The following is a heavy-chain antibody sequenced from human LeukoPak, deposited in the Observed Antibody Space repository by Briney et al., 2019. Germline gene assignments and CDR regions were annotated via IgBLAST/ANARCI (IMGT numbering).Heavy chain of an antibody. Sequence: PGGSLRLSCAASGFTFNSYAMTWVRQAPGKGLEWVSHVSGSGGIIYYADSVKGRFTIFRDNSKNTLYLQMNSLRAEDTAVYYCAKTTAWNSSGRNPGWPVDYWGQGTLVTVSS. J-gene: IGHJ4*02. CDR1: GFTFNSYA. V-gene: IGHV3-23*01. D-gene: IGHD6-19*01. CDR3: AKTTAWNSSGRNPGWPVDY. CDR2: VSGSGGII.